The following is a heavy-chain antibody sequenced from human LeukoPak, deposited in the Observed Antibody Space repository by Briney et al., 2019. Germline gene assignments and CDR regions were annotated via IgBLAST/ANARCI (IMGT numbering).Heavy chain of an antibody. J-gene: IGHJ6*02. D-gene: IGHD4-17*01. Sequence: GGSLRLSCAPSGFTFSRYSMNWVRQAPGKGLEWVSSISSSNSYINYADSVKGRFTISRDNAKNSLYLQMNSLRAEDTAVYYSARAEGDYVNYYGMDVWGQGTTVTVSS. CDR2: ISSSNSYI. CDR1: GFTFSRYS. CDR3: ARAEGDYVNYYGMDV. V-gene: IGHV3-21*01.